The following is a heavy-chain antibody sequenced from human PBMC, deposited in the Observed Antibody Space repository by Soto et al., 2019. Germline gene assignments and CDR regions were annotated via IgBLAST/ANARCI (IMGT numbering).Heavy chain of an antibody. Sequence: SVKVSCKASGGTFSSYAISWVRQAPGQGLEWMGGIIPIFGTANYAQKFQGRVTITADESTSTAYMELSSLRSEDTAVYYCARNNYDILTGYYFVGPMSAFDIWGQGTMVT. D-gene: IGHD3-9*01. CDR1: GGTFSSYA. V-gene: IGHV1-69*13. CDR3: ARNNYDILTGYYFVGPMSAFDI. CDR2: IIPIFGTA. J-gene: IGHJ3*02.